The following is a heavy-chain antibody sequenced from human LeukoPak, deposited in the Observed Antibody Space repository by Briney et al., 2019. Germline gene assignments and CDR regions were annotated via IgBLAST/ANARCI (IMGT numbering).Heavy chain of an antibody. J-gene: IGHJ4*02. CDR2: ITTKRSNYAT. Sequence: PGGSLRLSCAASGFTFSDSDIHWVRQASGKGLEWVGRITTKRSNYATAYTASVKGRFTISRHDSENTAYLQMNSLRVEDTAVYYCVRGGAAAGLFDYWGRGTLVTVSS. CDR1: GFTFSDSD. V-gene: IGHV3-73*01. D-gene: IGHD6-13*01. CDR3: VRGGAAAGLFDY.